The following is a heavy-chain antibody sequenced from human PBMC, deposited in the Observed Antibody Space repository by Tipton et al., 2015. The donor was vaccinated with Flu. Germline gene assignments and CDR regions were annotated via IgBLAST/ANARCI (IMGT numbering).Heavy chain of an antibody. Sequence: LRLSCSVSGYSIRSSYYWGWVRRPPGKGLEWIGTIYHSGTTYYTPSLKSRLTISVDTFKNQFSLRLSSVTAADTAVYYCARHTGDSVRGVIDYWGQGTLVTVSS. CDR2: IYHSGTT. CDR1: GYSIRSSYY. V-gene: IGHV4-38-2*01. CDR3: ARHTGDSVRGVIDY. D-gene: IGHD3-10*02. J-gene: IGHJ4*02.